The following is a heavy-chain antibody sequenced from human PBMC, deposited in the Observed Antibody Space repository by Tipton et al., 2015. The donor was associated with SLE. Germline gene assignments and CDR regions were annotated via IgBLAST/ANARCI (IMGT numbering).Heavy chain of an antibody. V-gene: IGHV4-39*07. CDR1: GGSISSSSYY. CDR2: IYYSGST. Sequence: TLSLTCTVSGGSISSSSYYWGWIRQPPGKGLEWIGSIYYSGSTYYNPSLKSRVTISVDTSKNQFSLKLSSVAAADTAVYYCARDTGGTVVNDGGDAFDIWGQGTMVTVSS. CDR3: ARDTGGTVVNDGGDAFDI. D-gene: IGHD4-23*01. J-gene: IGHJ3*02.